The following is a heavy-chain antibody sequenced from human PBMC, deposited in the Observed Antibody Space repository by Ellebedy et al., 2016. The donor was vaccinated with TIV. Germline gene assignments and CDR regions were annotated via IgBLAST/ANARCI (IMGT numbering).Heavy chain of an antibody. CDR1: GYTFTSYY. D-gene: IGHD5-18*01. V-gene: IGHV1-46*04. CDR3: ARDRSAVQLWFGFDY. Sequence: AASVKVSCKASGYTFTSYYMHWVRQAPGQGLEWMGIINPSGGSTSYAQKLQGRVTMTRDTSTSTVYMELSSLRSEDTAVYYCARDRSAVQLWFGFDYWGQGTLVTVSS. CDR2: INPSGGST. J-gene: IGHJ4*02.